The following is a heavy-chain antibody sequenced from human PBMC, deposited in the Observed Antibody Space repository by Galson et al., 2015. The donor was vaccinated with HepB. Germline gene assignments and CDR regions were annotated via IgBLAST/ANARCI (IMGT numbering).Heavy chain of an antibody. Sequence: VKVSCKASGYTFTSYGISWLRQAPGQGLEWMAWISGYNGNTNYTQKVQGRITMTTDTSTSTAYMELRSLRSDDTAVYYCARVWPRPGSSGLPYFGMDVWGQGTTVTVSS. V-gene: IGHV1-18*04. CDR3: ARVWPRPGSSGLPYFGMDV. CDR1: GYTFTSYG. J-gene: IGHJ6*02. CDR2: ISGYNGNT. D-gene: IGHD6-19*01.